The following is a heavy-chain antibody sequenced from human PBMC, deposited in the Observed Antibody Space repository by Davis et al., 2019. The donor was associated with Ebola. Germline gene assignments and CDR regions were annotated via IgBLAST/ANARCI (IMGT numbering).Heavy chain of an antibody. CDR2: IYSGGST. D-gene: IGHD6-6*01. CDR1: GFTVSSNY. J-gene: IGHJ6*02. Sequence: PGGSLRLSCAASGFTVSSNYMSWVRQAPGKGLEWVSVIYSGGSTYYADSVKGRFTISRDNSKNTLYLQMNSLRAEDTAVYYCARGLYSSSWGHYYYYGMDVGGQGTTVTVSS. V-gene: IGHV3-66*01. CDR3: ARGLYSSSWGHYYYYGMDV.